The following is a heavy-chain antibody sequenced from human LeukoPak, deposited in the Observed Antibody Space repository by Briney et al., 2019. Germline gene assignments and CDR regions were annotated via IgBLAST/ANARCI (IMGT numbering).Heavy chain of an antibody. CDR2: IIPLLGIA. J-gene: IGHJ5*02. CDR1: GGTFSSYA. CDR3: ARAPGGNSRAWFDP. V-gene: IGHV1-69*04. Sequence: SVKVSCKASGGTFSSYAISWVRQAPGQGLEWMGRIIPLLGIANYAQKFQGRVTITADKSTSTAYMELSSLRSEDTAVYYCARAPGGNSRAWFDPWGQGTLVTVSS. D-gene: IGHD4-23*01.